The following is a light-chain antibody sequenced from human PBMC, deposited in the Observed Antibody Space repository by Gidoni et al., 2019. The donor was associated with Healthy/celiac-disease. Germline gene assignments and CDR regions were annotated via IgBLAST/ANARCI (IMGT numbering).Light chain of an antibody. CDR1: QSVSSY. V-gene: IGKV3-11*01. J-gene: IGKJ3*01. CDR3: QQRSNGPPVT. Sequence: EIVLTQSPVTLSLSPGERATLSCRASQSVSSYLAWYQQKPGQAPRLLIYDASNRATGIPARFSGSGSGTDFTLTISSLEPEDFAVYYCQQRSNGPPVTFGPGTKVEIK. CDR2: DAS.